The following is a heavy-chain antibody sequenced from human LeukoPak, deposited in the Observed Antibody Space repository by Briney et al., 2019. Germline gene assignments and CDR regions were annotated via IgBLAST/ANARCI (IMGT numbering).Heavy chain of an antibody. D-gene: IGHD3-22*01. V-gene: IGHV3-7*04. CDR2: IKQDGSEK. J-gene: IGHJ4*02. Sequence: GGSLRLSCVASGFTFSFYWMGWVRQAPGKGLEWVANIKQDGSEKYYVDSARGRFTISRDNAKNSLYLQMNSLRAEATAVYYCARDEHQYYSESSGRFDYWGQGTLVAVSS. CDR1: GFTFSFYW. CDR3: ARDEHQYYSESSGRFDY.